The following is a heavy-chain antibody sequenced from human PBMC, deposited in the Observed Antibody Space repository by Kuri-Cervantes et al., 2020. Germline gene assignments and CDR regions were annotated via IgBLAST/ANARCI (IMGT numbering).Heavy chain of an antibody. CDR1: GFTFSDYY. CDR2: ISSSGGTI. Sequence: GESLKISCAASGFTFSDYYMSWIRQAPGKGLEWVSYISSSGGTIYYADSVKGRFPIPRDNAKNSLYLQMNSLRAEDTAVYYCASGTRLRYFDWSPYYGMDVWGQGTTVTVSS. V-gene: IGHV3-11*01. CDR3: ASGTRLRYFDWSPYYGMDV. J-gene: IGHJ6*02. D-gene: IGHD3-9*01.